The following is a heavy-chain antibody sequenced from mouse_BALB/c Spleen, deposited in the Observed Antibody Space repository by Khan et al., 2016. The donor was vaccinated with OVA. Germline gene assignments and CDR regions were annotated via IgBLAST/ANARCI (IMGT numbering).Heavy chain of an antibody. CDR2: IWSGGST. D-gene: IGHD2-4*01. CDR1: GFSLTTYG. CDR3: ARNYDYDEGLAY. Sequence: QIQLVQSGPGLVQPSQSLSITCTVSGFSLTTYGVHWVRQSPGKGLEWLGVIWSGGSTDYNAAFISRLSISKDNSQSQVFFKMNSLQANDTAIYYCARNYDYDEGLAYWGQGTLVTVSA. V-gene: IGHV2-2*02. J-gene: IGHJ3*01.